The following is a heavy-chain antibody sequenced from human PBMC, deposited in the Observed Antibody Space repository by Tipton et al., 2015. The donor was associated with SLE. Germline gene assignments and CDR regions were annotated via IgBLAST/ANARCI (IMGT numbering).Heavy chain of an antibody. CDR1: GGTFSSYA. Sequence: QSGAEVKKPGSSVKVSCKASGGTFSSYAISWVRQAPGQGLEWMGGIIPIFGKANYAQEFQGRVTITTDESTSTAYMELSSLRSGDTAVYYCARGWSEVGASPSPYGYWGQGTLVTVSS. CDR2: IIPIFGKA. CDR3: ARGWSEVGASPSPYGY. V-gene: IGHV1-69*05. J-gene: IGHJ4*02. D-gene: IGHD1-26*01.